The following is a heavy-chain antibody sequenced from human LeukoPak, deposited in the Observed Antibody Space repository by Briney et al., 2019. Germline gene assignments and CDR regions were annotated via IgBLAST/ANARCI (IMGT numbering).Heavy chain of an antibody. CDR1: GLIFSSYW. J-gene: IGHJ4*02. D-gene: IGHD3-22*01. CDR2: IKYDGTHK. CDR3: ASSHDSSGND. V-gene: IGHV3-7*01. Sequence: GRSLRLSCVASGLIFSSYWMAWVRQAPGKGLEWVANIKYDGTHKFYADSVKGRFTISRDNAKNSLFLEMNSLPADDTAVYFCASSHDSSGNDWGQGTLVTVSS.